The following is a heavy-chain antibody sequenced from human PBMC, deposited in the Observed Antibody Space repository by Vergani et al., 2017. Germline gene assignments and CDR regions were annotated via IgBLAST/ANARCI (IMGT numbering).Heavy chain of an antibody. CDR2: MYTSGHT. V-gene: IGHV4-61*02. J-gene: IGHJ4*02. CDR1: GASVSRGTYY. CDR3: ARRDPTTALDY. D-gene: IGHD1-7*01. Sequence: QVQLQESGPGLLKPSQTLSLTCTVSGASVSRGTYYWTWIRQPAGKKLEWIVRMYTSGHTIYNPSLESRVTMSVDTSKNQFSLKLRSVTAADTGVYYCARRDPTTALDYWGQGTLVAVSS.